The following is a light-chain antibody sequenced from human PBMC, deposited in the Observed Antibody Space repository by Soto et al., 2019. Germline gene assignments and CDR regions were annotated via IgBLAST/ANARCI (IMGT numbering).Light chain of an antibody. Sequence: QSVLTQPPSASGTPGQRVTISCSGSSSNIGGNTVNWYQQLPGTAPKLLIYNDNQRPSGVPDRFSGSKSGTSASLAISGLQSEDEADYYCAAWDDRLNGWVFGGGTKLTV. CDR2: NDN. V-gene: IGLV1-44*01. CDR1: SSNIGGNT. J-gene: IGLJ3*02. CDR3: AAWDDRLNGWV.